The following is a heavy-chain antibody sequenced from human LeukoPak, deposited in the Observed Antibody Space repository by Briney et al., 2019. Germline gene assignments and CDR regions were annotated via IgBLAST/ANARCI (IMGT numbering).Heavy chain of an antibody. J-gene: IGHJ3*02. CDR2: IYYSGST. CDR3: AHTHYCSSTSCRPFDAFDI. Sequence: SETLSLTCTVSGGSISSYYWSWIRQPPGKGLEWIGYIYYSGSTNYNPSLKSRVTISVDTSKNQFSLKLSSVTAADTAVYYCAHTHYCSSTSCRPFDAFDIWGQGTMVTVSS. CDR1: GGSISSYY. V-gene: IGHV4-59*01. D-gene: IGHD2-2*01.